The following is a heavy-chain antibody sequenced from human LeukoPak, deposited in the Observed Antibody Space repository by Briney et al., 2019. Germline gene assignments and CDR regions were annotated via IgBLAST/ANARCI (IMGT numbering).Heavy chain of an antibody. CDR2: IKQDGSEK. CDR1: GFTFSSYW. J-gene: IGHJ4*02. Sequence: GGSLRLSCAASGFTFSSYWMSWVRQAPGKGRECVANIKQDGSEKYYVGSVKGRFAISRDNAKNSLYLQMNGLRAEDTAVYYCARVYCSGGTCYSYFDYWGQGTLVTVSS. CDR3: ARVYCSGGTCYSYFDY. D-gene: IGHD2-15*01. V-gene: IGHV3-7*05.